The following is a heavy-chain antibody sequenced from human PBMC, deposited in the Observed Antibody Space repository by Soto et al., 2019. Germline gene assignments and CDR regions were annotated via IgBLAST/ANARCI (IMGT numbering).Heavy chain of an antibody. J-gene: IGHJ3*02. V-gene: IGHV1-69*12. Sequence: QVQLVQSGAEVKKPGSSVKVSCKASGGTFSSYAISWVRQAPGQGLEWMGGIIPIFGTANYAQKFQGRVTITADEXTXKAYMELSSLRSEDTAVYYCAREQGDDYGDYDAFDIWGQGTMVTVSS. CDR3: AREQGDDYGDYDAFDI. D-gene: IGHD4-17*01. CDR2: IIPIFGTA. CDR1: GGTFSSYA.